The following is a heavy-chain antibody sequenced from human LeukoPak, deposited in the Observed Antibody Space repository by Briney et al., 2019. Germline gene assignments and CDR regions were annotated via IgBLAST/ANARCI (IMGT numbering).Heavy chain of an antibody. CDR2: ILANGDKT. CDR3: AKDEKPDGRWNIDH. Sequence: GRSLRLSCAASGFTFSSYGMHWVRQAPGKGLEWVSGILANGDKTYYADSVKGRFTISRDNSKNTLWLQMVSLRAEDMAVYYCAKDEKPDGRWNIDHWGQGTLVTVSS. J-gene: IGHJ4*02. D-gene: IGHD1/OR15-1a*01. V-gene: IGHV3-23*01. CDR1: GFTFSSYG.